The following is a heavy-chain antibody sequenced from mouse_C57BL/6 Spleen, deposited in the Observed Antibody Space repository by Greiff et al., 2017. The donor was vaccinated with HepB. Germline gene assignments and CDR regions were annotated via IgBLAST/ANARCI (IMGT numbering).Heavy chain of an antibody. CDR2: ISDGGSYT. CDR3: ARDQTGDYAMDY. D-gene: IGHD4-1*01. J-gene: IGHJ4*01. V-gene: IGHV5-4*01. Sequence: EVQVVESGGGLVKPGGSLKLSCAASGFTFSSYAMSWVRQTPEKRLEWVATISDGGSYTYYPDNVKGRFTISRDNAKNNLYLQMSHLKSEDTAMYYCARDQTGDYAMDYWGQGTSVTVSS. CDR1: GFTFSSYA.